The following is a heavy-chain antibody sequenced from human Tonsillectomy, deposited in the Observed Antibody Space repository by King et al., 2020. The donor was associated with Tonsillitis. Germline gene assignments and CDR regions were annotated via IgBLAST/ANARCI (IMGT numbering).Heavy chain of an antibody. CDR1: GDSVSSNSAA. V-gene: IGHV6-1*01. CDR3: ARGVVRHPADYYYYYMDV. CDR2: TYYRSQWYN. Sequence: VQLQQSGPGLVKPSQTLSVTCAISGDSVSSNSAAWDWIRQSPSRGLEWLGRTYYRSQWYNDYAVFVKGRITINPDTSKNQFSLQLNSVTPDDTAVYYCARGVVRHPADYYYYYMDVWGRGTTVTVSS. J-gene: IGHJ6*03.